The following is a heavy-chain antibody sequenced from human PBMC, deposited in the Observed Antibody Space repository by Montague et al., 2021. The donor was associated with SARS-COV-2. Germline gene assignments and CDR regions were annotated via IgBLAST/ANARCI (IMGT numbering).Heavy chain of an antibody. Sequence: SETLSLTCNVSGGSISSSTYYWGWIRQPPGKGLEWIGNLHNGGTTYYSPSLKSRVTISVDTSKNHFSLNMASVTAADTAVYYCARTSKLRESSSGNYYYRAMDVWGQGTTVTVSS. CDR1: GGSISSSTYY. D-gene: IGHD3-22*01. J-gene: IGHJ6*02. CDR2: LHNGGTT. V-gene: IGHV4-39*02. CDR3: ARTSKLRESSSGNYYYRAMDV.